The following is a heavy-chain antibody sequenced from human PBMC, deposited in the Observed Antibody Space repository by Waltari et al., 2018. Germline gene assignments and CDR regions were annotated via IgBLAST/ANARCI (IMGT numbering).Heavy chain of an antibody. J-gene: IGHJ4*02. V-gene: IGHV1-69*01. Sequence: QVQLAQSGAEVKKPGSSLKVSCKASGGSFSSYAISWVRQVPGQGLEWMGGLIPIFRTPTYAQKFLDRVTITAEESTNTVYMELRSLRPEDTAVYYCARSPGERWLQMFFDYWGQGTLVTVSS. D-gene: IGHD5-12*01. CDR2: LIPIFRTP. CDR1: GGSFSSYA. CDR3: ARSPGERWLQMFFDY.